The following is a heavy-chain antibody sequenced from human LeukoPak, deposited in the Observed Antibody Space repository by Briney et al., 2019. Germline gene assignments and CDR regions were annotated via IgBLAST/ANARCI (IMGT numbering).Heavy chain of an antibody. J-gene: IGHJ5*02. CDR3: TREPYP. CDR2: FYSSESA. V-gene: IGHV4-4*07. Sequence: SETLSLTCTVSGGSISGYYWSWLRQPAGKGLEWIGRFYSSESATYNPSLKSRVTMSVDTSKNQFSLKLAPVTAADTAVYYCTREPYPWGQGTLVTVSS. CDR1: GGSISGYY.